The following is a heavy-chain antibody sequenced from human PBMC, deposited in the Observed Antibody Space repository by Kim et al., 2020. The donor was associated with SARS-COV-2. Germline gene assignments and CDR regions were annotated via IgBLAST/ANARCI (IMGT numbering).Heavy chain of an antibody. Sequence: SETLSLTCAIYGGSFSGYYWSWIRQPPGKGLEWIGEINHSGSTNYNPSLKSRVTISVDTSKNQFSLKLSSVTAADTAVYYCARSMVRGVITKNWFDPWGQGTLVTVSS. J-gene: IGHJ5*02. V-gene: IGHV4-34*01. D-gene: IGHD3-10*01. CDR1: GGSFSGYY. CDR2: INHSGST. CDR3: ARSMVRGVITKNWFDP.